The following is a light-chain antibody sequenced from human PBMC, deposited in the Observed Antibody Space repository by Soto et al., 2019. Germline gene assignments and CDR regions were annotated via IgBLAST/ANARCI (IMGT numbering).Light chain of an antibody. CDR1: QGISTY. CDR3: HQSYNTTWT. V-gene: IGKV1-39*01. J-gene: IGKJ1*01. Sequence: DIQMTQSPSSLSASVGDRVTITCRASQGISTYLNWYQQKPGQAPKLLIYAASSLQSGVPSRFSGSGSETDFTRTSSSLQPEDFATYSCHQSYNTTWTFGQGTKVEIK. CDR2: AAS.